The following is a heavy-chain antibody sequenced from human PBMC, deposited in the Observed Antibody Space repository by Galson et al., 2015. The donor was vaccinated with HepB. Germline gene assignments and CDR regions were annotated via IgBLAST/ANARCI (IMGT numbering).Heavy chain of an antibody. D-gene: IGHD3-3*01. Sequence: SVKVSCKASGYTFTDYVVNWVRQAPGQGLEWMGWVNTNTGKPTYPPGFAGRFVFSLDTSVTTAYLQISSLETDDTAVYYCARSPLRFLDWLPYYDYYYMDVWGEGTRVTVSS. J-gene: IGHJ6*03. V-gene: IGHV7-4-1*02. CDR3: ARSPLRFLDWLPYYDYYYMDV. CDR2: VNTNTGKP. CDR1: GYTFTDYV.